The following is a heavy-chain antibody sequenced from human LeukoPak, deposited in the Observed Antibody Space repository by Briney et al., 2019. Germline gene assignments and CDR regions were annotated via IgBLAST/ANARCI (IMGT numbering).Heavy chain of an antibody. J-gene: IGHJ4*02. D-gene: IGHD2-15*01. CDR2: IYYSGST. CDR1: GGSISSSSYY. Sequence: SETLSLTCTVSGGSISSSSYYWGWIRQPPGKGLEWIGSIYYSGSTYYNPSLKSRVTISVDTSKNQFSLKLSSVTAADTAVYYCARQGERASRRRYCSGGSCYNPSDYWGQGTLVTVSS. V-gene: IGHV4-39*01. CDR3: ARQGERASRRRYCSGGSCYNPSDY.